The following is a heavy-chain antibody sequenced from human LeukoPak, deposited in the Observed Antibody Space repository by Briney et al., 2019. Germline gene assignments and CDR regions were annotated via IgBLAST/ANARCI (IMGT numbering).Heavy chain of an antibody. Sequence: SETLSLTCAVYGGSFSGYYWSWIRQPPGKGLEWIGEINHSGSTNYNPSLKSRVTISVDTSKNQFSLKLSSVTAADTAVYYCASPTIAVAGTDYYGMDVWGQGTTVTVSS. CDR2: INHSGST. V-gene: IGHV4-34*01. D-gene: IGHD6-19*01. CDR3: ASPTIAVAGTDYYGMDV. J-gene: IGHJ6*02. CDR1: GGSFSGYY.